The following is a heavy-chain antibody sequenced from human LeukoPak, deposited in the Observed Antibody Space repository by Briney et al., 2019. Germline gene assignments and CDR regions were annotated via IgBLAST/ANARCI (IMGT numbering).Heavy chain of an antibody. Sequence: GGSLRLSCAASGITFSNAWMTWVRKAPGKGLEWVGRIKSQTDNGTTDYAAPVKGRFTISSDDSKNTLYLQMNSLKTEDTAVYYCTTFYYWGQGTLVTVSS. V-gene: IGHV3-15*01. CDR1: GITFSNAW. CDR3: TTFYY. CDR2: IKSQTDNGTT. J-gene: IGHJ4*02.